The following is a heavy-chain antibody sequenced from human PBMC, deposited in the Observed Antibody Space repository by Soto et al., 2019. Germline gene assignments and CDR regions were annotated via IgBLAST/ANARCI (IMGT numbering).Heavy chain of an antibody. CDR2: INHSGST. CDR3: AREGQFIGFIDY. Sequence: SETLSLTCAVYGGSFSGYYWSWIRQPPGKGLEWIGEINHSGSTNYNPSLKSRVTISVDTSKNQFSLKLSSVTAADTAVYYCAREGQFIGFIDYWGQGTLVTVSS. D-gene: IGHD1-26*01. J-gene: IGHJ4*02. V-gene: IGHV4-34*01. CDR1: GGSFSGYY.